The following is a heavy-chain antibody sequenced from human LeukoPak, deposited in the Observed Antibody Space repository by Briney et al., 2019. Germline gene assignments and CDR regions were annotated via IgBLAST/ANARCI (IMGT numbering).Heavy chain of an antibody. CDR3: AKVESVDMWYAFDI. CDR2: IYSGGST. CDR1: GFTISSNY. V-gene: IGHV3-66*01. D-gene: IGHD5-12*01. J-gene: IGHJ3*02. Sequence: PGGSLRLSCAASGFTISSNYMSCVRQAPGKGLEWVSVIYSGGSTYYADSVKGRFTISRDNSKNTLYLQMNSLRAEDTAVYYCAKVESVDMWYAFDIWGQGTMVTVSS.